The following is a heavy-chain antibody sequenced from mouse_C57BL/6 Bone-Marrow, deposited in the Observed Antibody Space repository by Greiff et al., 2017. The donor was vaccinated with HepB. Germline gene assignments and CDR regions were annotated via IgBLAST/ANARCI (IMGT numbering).Heavy chain of an antibody. J-gene: IGHJ4*01. CDR2: IYPRSGNT. V-gene: IGHV1-81*01. CDR1: GYTFTSYG. Sequence: VQLQQSGAELARPGASVKLSCKASGYTFTSYGISWVKQRTGQGLEWIGEIYPRSGNTYYNEKFKGKATLTADKSSSTAYMELRSLTSEDSAVYFCAREGEIYYDDDRRYYAMDYWGQGTSVTVSS. CDR3: AREGEIYYDDDRRYYAMDY. D-gene: IGHD2-4*01.